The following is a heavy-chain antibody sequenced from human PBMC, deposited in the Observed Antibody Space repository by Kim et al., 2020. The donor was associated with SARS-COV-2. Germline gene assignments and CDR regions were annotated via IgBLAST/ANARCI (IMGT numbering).Heavy chain of an antibody. CDR1: GYTFTNYG. CDR3: ARGDAVVSSGNYCDY. D-gene: IGHD6-25*01. J-gene: IGHJ4*02. CDR2: FSAYNDNT. V-gene: IGHV1-18*04. Sequence: ASVKVSCKASGYTFTNYGISWVRQAPGQGLEWVGWFSAYNDNTNYAQKLQGRVTMTKDTSTSTAHMELRSLRSDDTAVYYCARGDAVVSSGNYCDYWGQGTPVTVSS.